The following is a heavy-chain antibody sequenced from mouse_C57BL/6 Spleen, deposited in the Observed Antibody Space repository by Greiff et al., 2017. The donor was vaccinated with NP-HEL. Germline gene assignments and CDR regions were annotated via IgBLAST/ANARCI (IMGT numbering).Heavy chain of an antibody. CDR2: IYPGDGDT. V-gene: IGHV1-82*01. CDR3: ARKGFGGSSYYYAMDY. CDR1: GYAFSSSW. Sequence: QVQLKESGPELVKPGASVKISCKASGYAFSSSWMNWVKQRPGKGLEWIGRIYPGDGDTNYNGKFKGKATLTADKSSSTAYMQLSSLTSEDSAVYFCARKGFGGSSYYYAMDYWGQGTSVTVSS. D-gene: IGHD1-1*01. J-gene: IGHJ4*01.